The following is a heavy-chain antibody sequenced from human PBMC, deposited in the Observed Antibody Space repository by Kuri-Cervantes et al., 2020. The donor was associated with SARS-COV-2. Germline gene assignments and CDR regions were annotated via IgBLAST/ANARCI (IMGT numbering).Heavy chain of an antibody. CDR2: IKSKTDGGTT. CDR3: TTDPSIYSNYHGFPDY. CDR1: GFTFSSYA. Sequence: GESLKISCAASGFTFSSYAMSWVRQAPGKGLEWVGRIKSKTDGGTTDYAAPVKGRFTISRDDSKNTLYLQMNSLKTEDTAVYYCTTDPSIYSNYHGFPDYWGQGTLVTVSS. J-gene: IGHJ4*02. V-gene: IGHV3-15*01. D-gene: IGHD4-11*01.